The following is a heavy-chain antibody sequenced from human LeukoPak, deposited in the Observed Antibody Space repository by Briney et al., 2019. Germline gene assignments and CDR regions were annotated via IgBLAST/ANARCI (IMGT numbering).Heavy chain of an antibody. CDR2: INPNSGGT. J-gene: IGHJ4*02. V-gene: IGHV1-2*02. CDR3: ASELAAWYYYDSSGYQTDY. CDR1: GYTFTGYY. D-gene: IGHD3-22*01. Sequence: ASVKVSCKASGYTFTGYYMHWVRQAPGQGLEWMGWINPNSGGTNYAQEFQSRVTMTRDTSISTAYMELSRLRSDDTAVYYCASELAAWYYYDSSGYQTDYWGQGTLVTVSS.